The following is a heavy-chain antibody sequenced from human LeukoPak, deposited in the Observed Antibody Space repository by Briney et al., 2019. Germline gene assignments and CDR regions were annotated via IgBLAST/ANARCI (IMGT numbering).Heavy chain of an antibody. Sequence: PGGSLRLSCAASGFTFSSYAMSWVRQAPGKGLEWVSSISSSSSYIYYADSVKGRFTISRDNAKNSLYLQMNSLRAEDTAVYYCAKDWWELPQAIFDYWGQGTLVTVSP. D-gene: IGHD1-26*01. J-gene: IGHJ4*02. CDR2: ISSSSSYI. CDR1: GFTFSSYA. V-gene: IGHV3-21*06. CDR3: AKDWWELPQAIFDY.